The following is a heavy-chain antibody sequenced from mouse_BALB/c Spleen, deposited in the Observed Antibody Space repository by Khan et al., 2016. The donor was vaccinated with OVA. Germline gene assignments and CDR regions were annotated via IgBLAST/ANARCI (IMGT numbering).Heavy chain of an antibody. Sequence: VELVESGAELAKPGASVKMSCKASGYTFINYWIVWVKQRPGQGLEWIGYIDPSTGNTEYNQNFKDKATLTADKSSSTAYMQLSSLTSEDSAVYYCARRGLRWDFDYWGQGTTLTVSA. CDR3: ARRGLRWDFDY. J-gene: IGHJ2*01. CDR1: GYTFINYW. D-gene: IGHD1-1*01. V-gene: IGHV1-7*01. CDR2: IDPSTGNT.